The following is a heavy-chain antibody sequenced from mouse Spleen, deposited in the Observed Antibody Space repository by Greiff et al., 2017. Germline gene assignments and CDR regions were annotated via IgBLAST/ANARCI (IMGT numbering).Heavy chain of an antibody. Sequence: EVQRVESGGGLVKPGGSLKLSCAASGFTFSSYGMSWVRQTPEKRLEWVATISGGGSYTYYPDSVKGRFTISRDNAKNNLYLQMSSLRSEDTALYYCARQSGNYKGAMDYWGQGTSVTVSS. D-gene: IGHD2-1*01. CDR1: GFTFSSYG. J-gene: IGHJ4*01. V-gene: IGHV5-9-2*01. CDR2: ISGGGSYT. CDR3: ARQSGNYKGAMDY.